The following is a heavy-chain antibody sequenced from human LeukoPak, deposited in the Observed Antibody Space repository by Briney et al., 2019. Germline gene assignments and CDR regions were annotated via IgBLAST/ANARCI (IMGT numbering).Heavy chain of an antibody. CDR2: INHSGST. D-gene: IGHD6-6*01. CDR3: ARVISSSRLDY. Sequence: SETLSLTCAVYGGSFSGYYWSWIRQPPGKGLEWIGEINHSGSTNYNPSLKSRVTISVDRSKNQFSLKLSSVTAVDTAVYYCARVISSSRLDYWGQGTLVTVSS. J-gene: IGHJ4*02. V-gene: IGHV4-34*01. CDR1: GGSFSGYY.